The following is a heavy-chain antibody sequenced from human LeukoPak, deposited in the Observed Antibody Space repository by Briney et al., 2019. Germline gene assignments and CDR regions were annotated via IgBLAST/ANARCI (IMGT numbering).Heavy chain of an antibody. CDR2: INPNSGGT. Sequence: ASVKVSCKASGYTFTVYYMHWVRQAPGQGLEWMGRINPNSGGTNYAQKFQGRVTMTRDTSISTAYMELSRLRSDDTAVYYCAREGADIVVVVAATSEQAFDIWGQGTMVTVSS. V-gene: IGHV1-2*06. CDR1: GYTFTVYY. J-gene: IGHJ3*02. D-gene: IGHD2-15*01. CDR3: AREGADIVVVVAATSEQAFDI.